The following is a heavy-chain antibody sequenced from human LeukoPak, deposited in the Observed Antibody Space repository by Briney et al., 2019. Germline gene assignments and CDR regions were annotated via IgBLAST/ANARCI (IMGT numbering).Heavy chain of an antibody. CDR2: IYYSGST. V-gene: IGHV4-61*05. CDR1: GGSISSNTYY. CDR3: ARRKGYVGWFDP. Sequence: SETLSLTCTVSGGSISSNTYYWSWFRQPPGKGLEWIGYIYYSGSTNYNPSLKSRVTISVDTSKNQFSLKLSSVTAADTAVYYCARRKGYVGWFDPWGQGTLVTVSS. D-gene: IGHD1-1*01. J-gene: IGHJ5*02.